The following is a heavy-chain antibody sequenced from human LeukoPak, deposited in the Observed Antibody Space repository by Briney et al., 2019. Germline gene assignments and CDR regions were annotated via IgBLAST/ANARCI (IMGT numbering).Heavy chain of an antibody. D-gene: IGHD1-26*01. J-gene: IGHJ4*02. CDR2: IIPIFGTA. CDR1: GGTFSSYA. CDR3: ARERVGIRGFDY. V-gene: IGHV1-69*13. Sequence: GASVKVSCKASGGTFSSYAISWVRQAPGQGLEWMGGIIPIFGTANYAQKFQGRVTITADESTSTAYMELSSLRSEDTAVYYCARERVGIRGFDYWGQGTLVTVSS.